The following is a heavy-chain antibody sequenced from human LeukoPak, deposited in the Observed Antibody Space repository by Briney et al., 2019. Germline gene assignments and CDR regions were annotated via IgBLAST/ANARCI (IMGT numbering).Heavy chain of an antibody. V-gene: IGHV3-48*01. CDR2: ISSSSSTI. D-gene: IGHD6-19*01. Sequence: PGGSLRLSCAASGFTFSSYSMNWVRQAPGKGLEWVSYISSSSSTIYYADSVKGRFTISRDNSKNTLYLQMHSLKREDTAVYYCARDSGPEKQWLVNYFDYWGQGTLVSVSS. CDR1: GFTFSSYS. CDR3: ARDSGPEKQWLVNYFDY. J-gene: IGHJ4*02.